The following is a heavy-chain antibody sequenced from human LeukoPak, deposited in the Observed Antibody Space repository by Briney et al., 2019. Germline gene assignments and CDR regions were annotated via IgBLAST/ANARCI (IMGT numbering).Heavy chain of an antibody. V-gene: IGHV3-23*01. Sequence: GGSLRLSCAASGFTFSSYAMSWVRQAPGKGLEWVSAISGSGGSTYYADSVKGRFTISRDNTKNTLYLQMNSLRAEDTAVYYCAKDLWEFGDYYYYMDVWGKGTTVTVSS. J-gene: IGHJ6*03. CDR1: GFTFSSYA. D-gene: IGHD3-10*01. CDR2: ISGSGGST. CDR3: AKDLWEFGDYYYYMDV.